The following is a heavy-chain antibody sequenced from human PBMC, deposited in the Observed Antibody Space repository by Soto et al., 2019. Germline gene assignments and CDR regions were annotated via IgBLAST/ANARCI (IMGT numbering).Heavy chain of an antibody. V-gene: IGHV4-34*01. CDR2: INHRGST. CDR3: ARGYPRSIFSPALATSYWFDS. Sequence: QVQLQQWGAGLLKPSETLSLTCAVYGGSFSGHYWCWIRQYPGKGLERLAEINHRGSTNYNQSFKRRVTMSVDTSKNQFSLRLGSVTAADTAVYYCARGYPRSIFSPALATSYWFDSWGQGGLVTVSS. J-gene: IGHJ5*01. D-gene: IGHD2-21*01. CDR1: GGSFSGHY.